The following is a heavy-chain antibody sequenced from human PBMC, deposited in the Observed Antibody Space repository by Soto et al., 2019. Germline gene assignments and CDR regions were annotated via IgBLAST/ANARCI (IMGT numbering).Heavy chain of an antibody. D-gene: IGHD4-4*01. CDR2: IYYSGST. CDR3: ARDPGADYIVGWFDP. Sequence: PSETLSLTCTVSGGSISSYYWSWIRQPPGKGLEWIGYIYYSGSTNYNPSLKSRVTISVDTSKNQFSLKLSSVTAADTAVYYCARDPGADYIVGWFDPWGQGTLVTVSS. CDR1: GGSISSYY. V-gene: IGHV4-59*01. J-gene: IGHJ5*02.